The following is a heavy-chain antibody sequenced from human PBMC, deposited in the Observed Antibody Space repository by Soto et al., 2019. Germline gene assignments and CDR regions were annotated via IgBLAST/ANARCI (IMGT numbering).Heavy chain of an antibody. CDR1: GGSFSGYY. Sequence: SETLSLTCAVYGGSFSGYYWSWIRQPPGKGLEWIGEINHSGSTNYNPSLKSRVTISVDTSKNQFSLKLSSVTAADTAVYYCARGFFSFGSGYYGSGSYNWFDPWGQGTLVTVPS. D-gene: IGHD3-10*01. J-gene: IGHJ5*02. CDR3: ARGFFSFGSGYYGSGSYNWFDP. V-gene: IGHV4-34*01. CDR2: INHSGST.